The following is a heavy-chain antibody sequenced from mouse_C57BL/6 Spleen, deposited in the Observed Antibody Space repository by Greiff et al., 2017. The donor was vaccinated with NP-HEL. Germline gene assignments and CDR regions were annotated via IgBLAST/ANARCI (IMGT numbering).Heavy chain of an antibody. CDR3: ARENYYYGSSLDY. J-gene: IGHJ2*01. CDR2: IYPGSGNT. V-gene: IGHV1-76*01. Sequence: VQLQQSGAELVRPGASVKLSCKASGYTFTDYYINWVKQRPGQGLEWIARIYPGSGNTYYNEKFKGKATLTAEKSSSTAYMQLSSLTSEDSAVYFCARENYYYGSSLDYWGQGTTLTVSS. CDR1: GYTFTDYY. D-gene: IGHD1-1*01.